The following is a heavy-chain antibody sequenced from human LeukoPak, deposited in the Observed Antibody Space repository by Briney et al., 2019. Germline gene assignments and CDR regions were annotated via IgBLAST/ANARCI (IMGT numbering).Heavy chain of an antibody. CDR2: IIPIFGTA. CDR3: ARDQTYCGGDCYATSDY. J-gene: IGHJ4*02. D-gene: IGHD2-21*01. CDR1: GGTFSSYA. V-gene: IGHV1-69*05. Sequence: SVKVSCKASGGTFSSYAISWVRQAPGQGLEWMGGIIPIFGTANYAQKFQGRVTITTDESTSTAYMELSSLRSEDTAVYYCARDQTYCGGDCYATSDYWGQGTLVTVSS.